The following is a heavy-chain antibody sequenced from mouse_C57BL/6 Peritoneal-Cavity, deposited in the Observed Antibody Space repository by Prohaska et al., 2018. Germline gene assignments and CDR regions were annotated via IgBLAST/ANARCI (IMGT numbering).Heavy chain of an antibody. CDR3: ALIDYDYFGYAMDY. J-gene: IGHJ4*01. D-gene: IGHD2-4*01. V-gene: IGHV1-36*01. CDR2: GT. Sequence: GTRYNQKFKGNATLTVDTSSSTAYMGLNSMTSEDAAVYYCALIDYDYFGYAMDYWGQGTSVTVSS.